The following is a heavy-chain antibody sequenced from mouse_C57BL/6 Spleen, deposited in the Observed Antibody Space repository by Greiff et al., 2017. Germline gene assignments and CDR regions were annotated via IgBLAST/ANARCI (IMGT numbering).Heavy chain of an antibody. D-gene: IGHD2-1*01. Sequence: QVQLQQPGAELVMPGASVKLSCKASGYTFTSYWMHWVKQRPGQGLEWIGEIDPSDSYTNYNQKFKGKSTLTVDTSSSTAYMQLSRLTSEDSAVYYCTRSDYGNADFAYWGQGTLVTVSA. CDR3: TRSDYGNADFAY. V-gene: IGHV1-69*01. J-gene: IGHJ3*01. CDR2: IDPSDSYT. CDR1: GYTFTSYW.